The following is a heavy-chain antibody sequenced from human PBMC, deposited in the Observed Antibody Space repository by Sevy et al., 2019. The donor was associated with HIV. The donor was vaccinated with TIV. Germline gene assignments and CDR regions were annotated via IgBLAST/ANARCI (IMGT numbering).Heavy chain of an antibody. CDR3: ARVSGQQLVGGSFDY. CDR1: GFTFDDYG. CDR2: VNWNGGST. V-gene: IGHV3-20*04. J-gene: IGHJ4*02. D-gene: IGHD6-13*01. Sequence: GGSLRLSCAASGFTFDDYGMSWVRQAPGKGLEWVYGVNWNGGSTAYADSVKGRFTISRDNAKNSLYLQMNNLRAEDTALYYCARVSGQQLVGGSFDYWGQGTLVTVSS.